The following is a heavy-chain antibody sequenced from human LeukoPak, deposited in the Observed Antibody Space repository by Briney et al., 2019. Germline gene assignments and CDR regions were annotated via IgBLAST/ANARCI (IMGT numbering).Heavy chain of an antibody. CDR2: INPSGGST. Sequence: WASVKVCCKASGYTFTSYYMHWVRQAPGQGLEWMGIINPSGGSTSYAQKFQGRVTMTRDASTSTVYMELSSLRSEDTAVYYCARAYGDYGIFDYWGQGTLVTVSS. V-gene: IGHV1-46*01. CDR1: GYTFTSYY. J-gene: IGHJ4*02. CDR3: ARAYGDYGIFDY. D-gene: IGHD4-17*01.